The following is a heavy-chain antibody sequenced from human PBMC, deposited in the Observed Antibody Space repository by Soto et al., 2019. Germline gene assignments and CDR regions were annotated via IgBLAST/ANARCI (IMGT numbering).Heavy chain of an antibody. D-gene: IGHD3-16*01. CDR1: GGTFTNYA. Sequence: VQLVQSGAEVKKPGSSVKVSCKASGGTFTNYAVSWVRQAPGQGLEWMGDIIPIFGTTNYAQKFQGRVTIAADESTSTGYMELTNLRSEDTALYYCARGAYTSRDTHWFDCWGQGTLVTVSS. CDR3: ARGAYTSRDTHWFDC. V-gene: IGHV1-69*01. CDR2: IIPIFGTT. J-gene: IGHJ5*01.